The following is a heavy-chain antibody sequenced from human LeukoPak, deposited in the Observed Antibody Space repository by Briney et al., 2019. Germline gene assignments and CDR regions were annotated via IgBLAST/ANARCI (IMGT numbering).Heavy chain of an antibody. V-gene: IGHV1-18*01. Sequence: ASVKVSCKASGYTFSSYGISWVRQAPGQGLEWMGWISAYNGNTNYAQKLQGRVTMTTDTSTTTAYMELRSLRSEDTAVYYCARDGVYGSGSYRYYYYMDVWGKGTTVTVSS. CDR3: ARDGVYGSGSYRYYYYMDV. CDR1: GYTFSSYG. CDR2: ISAYNGNT. D-gene: IGHD3-10*01. J-gene: IGHJ6*03.